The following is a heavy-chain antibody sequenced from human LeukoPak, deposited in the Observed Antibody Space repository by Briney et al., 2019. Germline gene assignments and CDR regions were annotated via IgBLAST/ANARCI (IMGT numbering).Heavy chain of an antibody. J-gene: IGHJ3*02. CDR2: ISWNSGSI. Sequence: PGGSLRLSCAASGFTFDDYAMHWVRQAPGKGLEWVSGISWNSGSIGYADSVKGRFTISRDNAKNYLQMNSLRAEDTALYYCAKDRRFDWLGGDAFDIWGQGTMVTVSS. CDR3: AKDRRFDWLGGDAFDI. V-gene: IGHV3-9*01. D-gene: IGHD3-9*01. CDR1: GFTFDDYA.